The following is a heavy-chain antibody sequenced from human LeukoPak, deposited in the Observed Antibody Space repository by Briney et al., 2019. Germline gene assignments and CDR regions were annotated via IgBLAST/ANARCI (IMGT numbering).Heavy chain of an antibody. J-gene: IGHJ4*02. CDR2: ISGSGGST. D-gene: IGHD2-21*02. V-gene: IGHV3-23*01. Sequence: QPGGSLRLSCAASGFTFSSYATSWVRQAPGKGLEWVSAISGSGGSTYYADSVKGRFTISRDNSKNTLYLQMNSLRAEDTAVYYCAKAASIVVVTATEYYFDYWGQGTLVTVSS. CDR3: AKAASIVVVTATEYYFDY. CDR1: GFTFSSYA.